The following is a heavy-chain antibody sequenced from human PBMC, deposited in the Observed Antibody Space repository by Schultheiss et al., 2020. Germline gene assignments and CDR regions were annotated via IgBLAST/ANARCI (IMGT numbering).Heavy chain of an antibody. CDR1: GGSFSGYY. V-gene: IGHV4-34*01. Sequence: SQTLSLTCAVYGGSFSGYYWSWIRQPPGKGLEWIGEINHSGSTNYNPSLKSRVTISVDTSKNQFSLKLSSVTAADTAVYYCARLGANWLVKRNYMDVWGKGPRSPSP. CDR2: INHSGST. D-gene: IGHD6-19*01. CDR3: ARLGANWLVKRNYMDV. J-gene: IGHJ6*03.